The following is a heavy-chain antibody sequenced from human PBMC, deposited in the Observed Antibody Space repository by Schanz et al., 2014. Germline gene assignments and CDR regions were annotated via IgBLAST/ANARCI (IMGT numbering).Heavy chain of an antibody. CDR2: ISPYNGNT. V-gene: IGHV1-18*01. D-gene: IGHD3-22*01. CDR1: GYTFTSYG. Sequence: QVQLVQSGAEVKKPGASVKVSCKASGYTFTSYGISWVRQAPGQGLEWMGWISPYNGNTNYAQKFQGRVTMTTDTSTSTVYMELSSLRSEDTAVYYCARSNYYDNSDYYNSFDYWGQGTLVTVSS. CDR3: ARSNYYDNSDYYNSFDY. J-gene: IGHJ4*02.